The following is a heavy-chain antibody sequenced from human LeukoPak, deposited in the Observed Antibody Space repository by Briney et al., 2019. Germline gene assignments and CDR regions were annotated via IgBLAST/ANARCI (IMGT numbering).Heavy chain of an antibody. CDR3: ARGGGLGRRDGNNAY. Sequence: SETLSLTCTVSGGSISSYYWSWIRQPAGKGLEWIGRIYTSGSTNYNPSLKSRVTISVDPSKNQFSLKLSSVPAADTAVYYCARGGGLGRRDGNNAYWGQGTLVTVSS. J-gene: IGHJ4*02. CDR2: IYTSGST. D-gene: IGHD5-24*01. V-gene: IGHV4-4*07. CDR1: GGSISSYY.